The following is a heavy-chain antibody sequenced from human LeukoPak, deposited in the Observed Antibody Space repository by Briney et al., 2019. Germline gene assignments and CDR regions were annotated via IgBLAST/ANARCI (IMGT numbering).Heavy chain of an antibody. Sequence: SQTLSLTCTVSGGSISSGGYYWSCIRQHPGQGLGWIGYIYCSGSTYYNPSLKSRVTISVDTSKNQFFLKLSSVTAADTAVYYCAREGLDDFWSGYRNPNWFEPWGQGTLVTVSS. V-gene: IGHV4-31*03. J-gene: IGHJ5*02. D-gene: IGHD3-3*01. CDR2: IYCSGST. CDR3: AREGLDDFWSGYRNPNWFEP. CDR1: GGSISSGGYY.